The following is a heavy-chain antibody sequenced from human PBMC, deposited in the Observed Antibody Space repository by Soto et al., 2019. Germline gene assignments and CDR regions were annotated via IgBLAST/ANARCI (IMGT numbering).Heavy chain of an antibody. Sequence: QVQLVESGGGVVQPGRSLRLSCAASGFTFSSYGMHWVRQAPGKGLEWVAVIWYDGSNKYYADSVKGGFTISRDNSKNTLYLQMNSLRAEDTAVYYCARNIGKRGYSYEAPDCWGQGTLVTVSS. D-gene: IGHD5-18*01. CDR2: IWYDGSNK. V-gene: IGHV3-33*01. J-gene: IGHJ4*02. CDR3: ARNIGKRGYSYEAPDC. CDR1: GFTFSSYG.